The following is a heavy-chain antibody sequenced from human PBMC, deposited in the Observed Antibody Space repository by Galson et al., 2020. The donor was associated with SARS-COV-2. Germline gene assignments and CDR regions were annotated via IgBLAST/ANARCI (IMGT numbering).Heavy chain of an antibody. V-gene: IGHV1-2*02. CDR1: GFPLTGHY. Sequence: ASVKVSCKASGFPLTGHYMHWVRQAPGQGLEWMGWINPYTGGPNYAQKFQGRVSMTRDTSINTVYMELNRLTSDDTAVYYCARDLGPAGWCSGECYSDYWGQGSLVTVS. D-gene: IGHD2-21*01. CDR3: ARDLGPAGWCSGECYSDY. J-gene: IGHJ4*02. CDR2: INPYTGGP.